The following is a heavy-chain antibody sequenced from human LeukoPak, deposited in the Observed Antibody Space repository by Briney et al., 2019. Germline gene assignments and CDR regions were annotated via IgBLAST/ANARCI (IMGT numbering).Heavy chain of an antibody. J-gene: IGHJ4*02. CDR2: IYYSGST. CDR3: AQGIAAAGTDVGFDY. D-gene: IGHD6-13*01. V-gene: IGHV4-59*01. Sequence: ETLSLTCTVSGGSISSYYWSWIRQPPGKGLEWIGYIYYSGSTNYNPSLKSRVTISVDTSKNQFSLKLSSVTAAGTAVYYCAQGIAAAGTDVGFDYWGQGTLVTVSS. CDR1: GGSISSYY.